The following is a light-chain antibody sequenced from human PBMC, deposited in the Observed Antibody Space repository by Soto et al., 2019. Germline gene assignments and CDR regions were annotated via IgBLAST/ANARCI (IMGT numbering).Light chain of an antibody. CDR1: QSISDW. J-gene: IGKJ4*01. CDR2: DAS. V-gene: IGKV1-5*01. Sequence: DIQMTQSPSTLSASVGDRVTITCRANQSISDWLAWYQQKPGKAPKLLIYDASILESGVTSRFSGSGSGTEFTLTISSLRPDDFATYYCQQYNSSPLSFGGGTKMEIK. CDR3: QQYNSSPLS.